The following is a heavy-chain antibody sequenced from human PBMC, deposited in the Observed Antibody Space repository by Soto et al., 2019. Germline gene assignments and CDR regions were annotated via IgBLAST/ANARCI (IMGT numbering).Heavy chain of an antibody. CDR3: ARWSYLDY. V-gene: IGHV3-23*01. CDR1: GLSFGSYA. Sequence: GGALRFTCAASGLSFGSYARSWVRQSPGKGLEWVSTISGSDGKTFYADSVKGRFSISRDTSQSTLYLQTNSLRADDTAMYYCARWSYLDYWGQGTRVTVSS. J-gene: IGHJ4*02. D-gene: IGHD3-3*01. CDR2: ISGSDGKT.